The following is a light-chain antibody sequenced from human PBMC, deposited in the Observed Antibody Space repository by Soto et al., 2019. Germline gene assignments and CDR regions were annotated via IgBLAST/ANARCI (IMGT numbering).Light chain of an antibody. CDR2: SNN. J-gene: IGLJ2*01. Sequence: QSVLTQPPSASGTPGQRVFISCSGSSSNIGGTNYAYWYQQLPGAAPKLLMHSNNLRPSGVPERISGSKSGTSASLAISGLRSEDEAVYYCASWDDRLGAVIFGGETKLTV. CDR3: ASWDDRLGAVI. CDR1: SSNIGGTNY. V-gene: IGLV1-47*02.